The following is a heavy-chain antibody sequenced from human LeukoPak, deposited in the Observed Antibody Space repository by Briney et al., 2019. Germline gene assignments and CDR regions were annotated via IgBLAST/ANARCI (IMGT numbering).Heavy chain of an antibody. V-gene: IGHV1-18*04. CDR1: GYTFTSYY. J-gene: IGHJ5*02. D-gene: IGHD3-16*01. CDR3: ARTRGGNWFDP. CDR2: ISAYNGNT. Sequence: GASVKVSCKASGYTFTSYYMHWVRQAPGQGLEWMGWISAYNGNTNYAQKLQGRVTMTTDTSTSTAYMELRSLRSDDTAVYYCARTRGGNWFDPWGQGTLVTVSS.